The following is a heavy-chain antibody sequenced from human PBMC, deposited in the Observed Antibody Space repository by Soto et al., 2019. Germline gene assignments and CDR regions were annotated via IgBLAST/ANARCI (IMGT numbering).Heavy chain of an antibody. CDR3: ARLQRLVATIRAYFDY. Sequence: SETLSLTCAVYGGSFSGYYWSWIRQPPGKGLEWIGEINHSGSTNYNPSLKSRVTISVDTSKNQFSLKLSSVTAADTAVYYCARLQRLVATIRAYFDYWGQGTLVTVSS. D-gene: IGHD5-12*01. V-gene: IGHV4-34*01. J-gene: IGHJ4*02. CDR1: GGSFSGYY. CDR2: INHSGST.